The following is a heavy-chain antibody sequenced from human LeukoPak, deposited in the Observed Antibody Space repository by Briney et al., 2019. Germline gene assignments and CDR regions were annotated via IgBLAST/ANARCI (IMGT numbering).Heavy chain of an antibody. CDR3: ARWPSLSWYHAFDI. CDR2: IYYSGST. CDR1: GGSISSSSYY. Sequence: SETLSLTCTVSGGSISSSSYYWGWIRQPPGKGLEWIGSIYYSGSTYYNPSLKSRVTISVDTSKNQFSLKLSSVTAADTAVYFCARWPSLSWYHAFDIWGQGTMVTVSS. J-gene: IGHJ3*02. V-gene: IGHV4-39*07. D-gene: IGHD6-13*01.